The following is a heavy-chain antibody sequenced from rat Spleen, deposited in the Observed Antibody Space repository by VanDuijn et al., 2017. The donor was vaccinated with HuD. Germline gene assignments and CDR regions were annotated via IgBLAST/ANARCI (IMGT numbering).Heavy chain of an antibody. J-gene: IGHJ2*01. CDR3: ARQNWPYYFDY. CDR2: ISYDGSST. CDR1: GFTFSDYY. V-gene: IGHV5-29*01. Sequence: EVQLVESDGGLVQPGRSLKLSCAASGFTFSDYYMAWVRQAPTKGLEWVATISYDGSSTYFRDSVKGRFTLSRDNTESTLYLQMDSLRSEDTATYYCARQNWPYYFDYWGQGVMVTVSS. D-gene: IGHD5-1*01.